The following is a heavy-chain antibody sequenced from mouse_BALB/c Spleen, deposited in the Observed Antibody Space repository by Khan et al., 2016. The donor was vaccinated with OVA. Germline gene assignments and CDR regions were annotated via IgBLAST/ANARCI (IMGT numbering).Heavy chain of an antibody. J-gene: IGHJ2*01. Sequence: VQLQQSGADLGRPGSSVKLSCKTSGFTFTSYGIKWVKQRPGQGLEWIGYIYPGNGYTVYNEKFQGKATLTSDTSSSIAYMQLRSLTSEDSAIXFCVAAYYRNYFDYWGQGTTLTVSS. V-gene: IGHV1S134*01. CDR2: IYPGNGYT. CDR1: GFTFTSYG. D-gene: IGHD2-14*01. CDR3: VAAYYRNYFDY.